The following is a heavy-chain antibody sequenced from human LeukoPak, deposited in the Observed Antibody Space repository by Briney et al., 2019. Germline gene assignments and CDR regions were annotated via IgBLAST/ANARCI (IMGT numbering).Heavy chain of an antibody. V-gene: IGHV3-21*01. CDR3: ARAINWADAFDI. J-gene: IGHJ3*02. CDR2: ISSGSSYI. D-gene: IGHD1-1*01. CDR1: GFTFSSYS. Sequence: GGSLRLSCAASGFTFSSYSMNWVRQAPGKGLEWVSSISSGSSYIYYADSVRGRFTISRDNAKNSLYLQMNSLRAEDTAVYYCARAINWADAFDIWGQGTMVTVSS.